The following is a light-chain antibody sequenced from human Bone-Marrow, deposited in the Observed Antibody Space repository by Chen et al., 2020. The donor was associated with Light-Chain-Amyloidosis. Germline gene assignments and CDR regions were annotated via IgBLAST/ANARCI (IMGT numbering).Light chain of an antibody. CDR3: QSADSSGTYEVI. V-gene: IGLV3-25*03. CDR2: RDT. CDR1: DLPTKY. J-gene: IGLJ2*01. Sequence: SYELTQPPSVAVFPGQTAGITCTGDDLPTKYAYWYQQKPGQAPVLVIQRDTERPSGISERFSGSSSGTTATLTISGVQAEDEADYHCQSADSSGTYEVIFGGGTKLTVL.